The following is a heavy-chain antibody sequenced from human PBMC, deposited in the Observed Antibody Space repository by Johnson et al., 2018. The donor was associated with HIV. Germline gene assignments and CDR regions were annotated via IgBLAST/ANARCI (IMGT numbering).Heavy chain of an antibody. CDR3: TRGGWKVVTSIFAFDI. Sequence: VQLVESGGGLVQPGGSLRLSCAASGFTVSSNYMSWVRQAPGKGLEWVSVISGSGGCTYYADSVKGRFTISRDNAKNSLSLQMNSLRAEDTAVYYCTRGGWKVVTSIFAFDIWGQGTMVAVSS. V-gene: IGHV3-66*02. D-gene: IGHD2-21*02. CDR2: ISGSGGCT. J-gene: IGHJ3*02. CDR1: GFTVSSNY.